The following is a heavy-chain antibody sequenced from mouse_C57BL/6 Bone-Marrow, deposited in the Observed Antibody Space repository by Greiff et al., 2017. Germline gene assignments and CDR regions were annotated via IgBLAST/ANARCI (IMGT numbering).Heavy chain of an antibody. CDR2: IYPGDGDT. D-gene: IGHD1-1*01. J-gene: IGHJ3*01. Sequence: LKQSGASVKISCKASGYAFSSYWMNWVKQRPGKGLEWIGQIYPGDGDTNYNGKFKGKATLTADKSSSTAYMQLSSLTSEDSAVYFCARGTTVVPYWGQGTLVTVSA. V-gene: IGHV1-80*01. CDR1: GYAFSSYW. CDR3: ARGTTVVPY.